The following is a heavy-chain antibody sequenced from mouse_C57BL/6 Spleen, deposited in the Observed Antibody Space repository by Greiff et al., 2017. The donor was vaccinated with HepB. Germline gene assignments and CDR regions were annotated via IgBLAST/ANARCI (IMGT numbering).Heavy chain of an antibody. D-gene: IGHD1-1*01. Sequence: QVQLKESGAELARPGASVKMSCKASGYTFTSYTMHWVKQRPGQGLEWIGYINPSSGYTKYNQKFKDKATLTADKSSSTAYMQLSSLTSEDSAVYYCARNYYGSSRDYWGQGTTLTVSS. J-gene: IGHJ2*01. V-gene: IGHV1-4*01. CDR1: GYTFTSYT. CDR2: INPSSGYT. CDR3: ARNYYGSSRDY.